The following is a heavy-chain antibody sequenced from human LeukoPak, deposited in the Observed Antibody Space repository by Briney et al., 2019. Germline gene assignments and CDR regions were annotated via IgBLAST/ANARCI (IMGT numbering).Heavy chain of an antibody. V-gene: IGHV1-2*02. D-gene: IGHD2-2*01. J-gene: IGHJ4*02. CDR2: INPNSGGT. CDR1: GYTFTGYC. CDR3: ARGLRGSPAFDY. Sequence: EASVKVSCKASGYTFTGYCVHWVRQAPGQGLEWMGWINPNSGGTNYAQKFQGRVTMTRDTSISTVYMELSRLRSDDTAVYYCARGLRGSPAFDYWGQGTLVTVSS.